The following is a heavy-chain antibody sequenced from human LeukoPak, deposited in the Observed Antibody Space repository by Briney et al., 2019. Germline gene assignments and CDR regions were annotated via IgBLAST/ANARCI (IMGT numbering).Heavy chain of an antibody. CDR3: AKEANSYSSVWYFED. Sequence: GGSLRLSCAASGFTFRNYGMQWVRQAPGKGLEWVAVVSYDGGTTFYADSVKGRFTISRDNSKNTLDLQMFSLRVEDAAVYYCAKEANSYSSVWYFEDWGQGTLVTVSS. J-gene: IGHJ1*01. D-gene: IGHD6-25*01. CDR2: VSYDGGTT. V-gene: IGHV3-30*18. CDR1: GFTFRNYG.